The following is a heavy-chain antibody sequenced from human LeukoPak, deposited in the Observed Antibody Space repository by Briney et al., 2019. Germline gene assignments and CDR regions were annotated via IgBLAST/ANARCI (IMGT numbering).Heavy chain of an antibody. CDR1: GFTFSNYW. CDR2: ISTDGSQT. Sequence: GGSLRLSCAASGFTFSNYWMHWVRQAPGKGLMWVSQISTDGSQTFYADSVKGRFTISRDNSKNTLYLQMNSLSAEDTAVYYCATLRWSTPGIWGQGTLVTVSS. J-gene: IGHJ4*02. D-gene: IGHD4-23*01. CDR3: ATLRWSTPGI. V-gene: IGHV3-74*01.